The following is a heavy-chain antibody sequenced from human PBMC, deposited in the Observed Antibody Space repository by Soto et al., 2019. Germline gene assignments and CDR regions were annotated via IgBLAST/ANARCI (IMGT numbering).Heavy chain of an antibody. J-gene: IGHJ6*03. CDR1: GFTFSSYW. Sequence: PGGSLRLSCAASGFTFSSYWMHWVRQAPGKGLVWVSRINSDGSSTSYADSVKGRFTISRDNAKNTLYLQMNSLRAEDTAVYYCAREGSYSGYDSPPWYYYYYMDVWGKGTTVTVSS. CDR3: AREGSYSGYDSPPWYYYYYMDV. V-gene: IGHV3-74*01. CDR2: INSDGSST. D-gene: IGHD5-12*01.